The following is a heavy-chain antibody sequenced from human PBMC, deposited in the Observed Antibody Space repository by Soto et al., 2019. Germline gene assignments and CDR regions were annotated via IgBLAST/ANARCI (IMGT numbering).Heavy chain of an antibody. CDR3: ARHSDTAMVTVHY. V-gene: IGHV4-39*01. D-gene: IGHD5-18*01. Sequence: QLQLQESGPGLVKPSGTLSLTCTVSGGSISSSSYYWGWIRQPPGKGLEWIGSIYYSGSTYYNPSLKSRVTISVDTSKNQFSLKLSSVTAADTAVYYCARHSDTAMVTVHYWGQGTLVTVSS. J-gene: IGHJ4*02. CDR2: IYYSGST. CDR1: GGSISSSSYY.